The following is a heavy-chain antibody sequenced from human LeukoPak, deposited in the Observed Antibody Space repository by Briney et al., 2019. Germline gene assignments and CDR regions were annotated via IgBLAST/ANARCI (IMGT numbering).Heavy chain of an antibody. D-gene: IGHD7-27*01. V-gene: IGHV1-2*06. CDR2: INPDSGDT. J-gene: IGHJ4*02. CDR3: ARDLSSTSNWEFDY. CDR1: GYTFIDYF. Sequence: VASVKVSCKASGYTFIDYFIHWVRQAPGQGLEWMGRINPDSGDTYYIQDFQGRVTVTRDTSISTAYMELCRLRSDDTAVYYCARDLSSTSNWEFDYWGQGTLVTVSS.